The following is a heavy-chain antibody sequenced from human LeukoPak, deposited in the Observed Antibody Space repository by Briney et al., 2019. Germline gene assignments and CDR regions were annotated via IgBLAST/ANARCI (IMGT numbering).Heavy chain of an antibody. D-gene: IGHD2-2*02. J-gene: IGHJ5*02. Sequence: SETLSLTCADYGGSLRGYSWSSIRHPPGKGLEWIGEINQGGSTNYNPSLKSRVTISVDTSKNQFSLKLSSVTAADTAVYYCVRVRGTSCYTGCWFDPWGQGTLVTVSS. CDR3: VRVRGTSCYTGCWFDP. CDR2: INQGGST. V-gene: IGHV4-34*01. CDR1: GGSLRGYS.